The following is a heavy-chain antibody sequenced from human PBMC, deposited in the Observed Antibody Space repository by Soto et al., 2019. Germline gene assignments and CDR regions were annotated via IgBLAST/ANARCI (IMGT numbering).Heavy chain of an antibody. D-gene: IGHD3-22*01. J-gene: IGHJ4*02. CDR1: GGSVSTGGSF. CDR2: IYYSGAT. Sequence: PSETLSLTCTVSGGSVSTGGSFWTWIRQHPGKGLEWIGYIYYSGATYYSPSLKSRVTMSVDTSKNLFSLNLTSVTAADTAGYYCARGTSAQWLGPDYWGQGSLVTVSS. CDR3: ARGTSAQWLGPDY. V-gene: IGHV4-31*03.